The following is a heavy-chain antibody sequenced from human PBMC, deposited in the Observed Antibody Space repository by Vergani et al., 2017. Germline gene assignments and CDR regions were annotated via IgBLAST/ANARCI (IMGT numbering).Heavy chain of an antibody. D-gene: IGHD1-26*01. CDR2: IYSSGST. CDR1: GDSISSGNYY. Sequence: QVQLQESGPGLLKPSQTLSLTCSVAGDSISSGNYYWNWIRQPAGKGLEWMGRIYSSGSTSYNPSIKSRITMSLDTSKNQFSLSLSSVTADDTAVYYCARGTFLHAFDNWGQGTVVTVSS. CDR3: ARGTFLHAFDN. V-gene: IGHV4-61*02. J-gene: IGHJ3*02.